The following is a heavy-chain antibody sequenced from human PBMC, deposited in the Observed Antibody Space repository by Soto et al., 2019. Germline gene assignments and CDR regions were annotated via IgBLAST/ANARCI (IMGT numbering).Heavy chain of an antibody. Sequence: PGGSLRLSCAASGFTFSSYSMNWVRQAPGKGLEWVSSISSSSSYIYYADSVKGRFTISRDNAKNSLYLQMNSLRAEDTAVYYCASPLIPAAHSNWFDPWGQGTLVTVSS. CDR1: GFTFSSYS. CDR3: ASPLIPAAHSNWFDP. V-gene: IGHV3-21*01. D-gene: IGHD2-2*01. J-gene: IGHJ5*02. CDR2: ISSSSSYI.